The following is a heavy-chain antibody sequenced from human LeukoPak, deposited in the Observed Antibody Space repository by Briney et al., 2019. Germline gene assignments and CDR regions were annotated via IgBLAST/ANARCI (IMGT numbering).Heavy chain of an antibody. CDR2: IYYSGST. J-gene: IGHJ5*02. V-gene: IGHV4-30-4*01. CDR1: GGSISSGDYY. D-gene: IGHD6-13*01. CDR3: VREVKGYGSSWYQNWFDP. Sequence: PSETLSLTCTVSGGSISSGDYYWSWIRQPPGKGLEWIGYIYYSGSTYYNPSLKSRVTTSIDTSKNQFSLKMSSVTAADTAVYYCVREVKGYGSSWYQNWFDPWGQGTLATVSS.